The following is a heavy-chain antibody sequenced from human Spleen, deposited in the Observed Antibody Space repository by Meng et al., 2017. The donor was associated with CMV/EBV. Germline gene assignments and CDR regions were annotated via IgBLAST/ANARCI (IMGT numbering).Heavy chain of an antibody. CDR3: AKDPSELGDGDAFDI. D-gene: IGHD2-21*02. CDR1: GYSFTDHY. CDR2: MNPNSGNT. J-gene: IGHJ3*02. V-gene: IGHV1-8*02. Sequence: ASVKVSCKASGYSFTDHYMHWVRQAPGQGLEWMGWMNPNSGNTGYAQKFQGRVTMTRNTSISTAYMELSSLRSEDTAVYYCAKDPSELGDGDAFDIWGQGTMVTVSS.